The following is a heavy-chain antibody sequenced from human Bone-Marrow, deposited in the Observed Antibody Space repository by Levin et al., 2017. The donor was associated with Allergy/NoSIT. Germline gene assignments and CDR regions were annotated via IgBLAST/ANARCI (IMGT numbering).Heavy chain of an antibody. Sequence: ESGPTLVKPPQTLTLTCTFSGFSLSTSGVGVGWIRQPPGKALEWLALIFWMEDERYSPSLKSRLTITKDSSKNQVVLTMTNLDPADTATYFCAHLYGFWSGNYAFDYWGQGTQVTVSS. D-gene: IGHD3-3*01. CDR3: AHLYGFWSGNYAFDY. J-gene: IGHJ4*02. CDR2: IFWMEDE. V-gene: IGHV2-5*01. CDR1: GFSLSTSGVG.